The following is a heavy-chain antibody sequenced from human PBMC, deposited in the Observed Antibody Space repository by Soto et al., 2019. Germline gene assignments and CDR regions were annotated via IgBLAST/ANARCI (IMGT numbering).Heavy chain of an antibody. Sequence: SETLSLTCSVSGGSISSYYWSWIRQPPGKGLQWIGYIYYSGSTNYNPSLESRVTISVDTSKNQFSLKLSSVTAADTAVYYCARGGRSAYYYYMAVWGKGTTVTVSS. CDR3: ARGGRSAYYYYMAV. CDR1: GGSISSYY. CDR2: IYYSGST. V-gene: IGHV4-59*01. J-gene: IGHJ6*03.